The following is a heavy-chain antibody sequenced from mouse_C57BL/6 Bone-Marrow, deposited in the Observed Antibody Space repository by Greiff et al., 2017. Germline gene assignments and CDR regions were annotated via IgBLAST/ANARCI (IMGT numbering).Heavy chain of an antibody. V-gene: IGHV3-8*01. Sequence: EVKLVESGPGLAKPSQTLSLTCSVTGYSITSDYWNWIRKFPGNKLEYMGYISYSGSTYYNPSLKRRISITRDTSKNQYYLQLNSVTTEDTATYYCARYYYGSSYVWYFDVWGTGTTVTVSS. J-gene: IGHJ1*03. D-gene: IGHD1-1*01. CDR2: ISYSGST. CDR1: GYSITSDY. CDR3: ARYYYGSSYVWYFDV.